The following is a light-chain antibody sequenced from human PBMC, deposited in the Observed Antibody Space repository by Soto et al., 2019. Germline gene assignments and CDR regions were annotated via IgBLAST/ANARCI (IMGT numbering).Light chain of an antibody. CDR1: QSISTW. CDR3: QQYNSYWT. CDR2: TAS. J-gene: IGKJ1*01. Sequence: DIQMTQSPATLSASLGDRVTITCRASQSISTWLAWYQQKPGKAPKLLIYTASSLQSGVPSRLSGSGSGTEFTLTISSLQPDDSATYYCQQYNSYWTFGQGTKVDIK. V-gene: IGKV1-5*01.